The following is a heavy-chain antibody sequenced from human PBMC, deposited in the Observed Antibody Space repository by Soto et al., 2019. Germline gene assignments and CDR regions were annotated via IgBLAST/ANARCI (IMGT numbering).Heavy chain of an antibody. V-gene: IGHV4-38-2*02. CDR3: ARDARTYYDFWSGSYNWFDP. Sequence: PSETLSLTCAVSGYCISSGYYWGWIRQPPGKGMEWIGSIYHSGSTYYNPSLKSRVTISVDTSKNQFSLKLSSVTAADTAVYYCARDARTYYDFWSGSYNWFDPWGQGTLVTVSS. CDR1: GYCISSGYY. J-gene: IGHJ5*02. D-gene: IGHD3-3*01. CDR2: IYHSGST.